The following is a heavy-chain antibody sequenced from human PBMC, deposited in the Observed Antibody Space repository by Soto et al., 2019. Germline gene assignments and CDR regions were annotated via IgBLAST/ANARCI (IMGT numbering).Heavy chain of an antibody. J-gene: IGHJ5*01. CDR3: ARVGNWNDGLGS. V-gene: IGHV4-39*07. Sequence: PSETLSLTCTVSGDSISTNSYSWGWIRQPPGQGLEWIGHFYYSGSTHYNPSLKSRLTVSVDTSKNQFSLKLTSVTAADTAVYYCARVGNWNDGLGSWGQGALVTVSS. CDR1: GDSISTNSYS. D-gene: IGHD1-1*01. CDR2: FYYSGST.